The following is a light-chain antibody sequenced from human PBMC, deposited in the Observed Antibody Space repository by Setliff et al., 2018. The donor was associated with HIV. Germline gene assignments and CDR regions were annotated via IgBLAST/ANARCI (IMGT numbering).Light chain of an antibody. CDR1: SSDVGAYNY. V-gene: IGLV2-14*01. Sequence: ALTQPASVSGSPGQSITISCTGTSSDVGAYNYVSWYQQHPGKAPKLIIFEVSNRPSGVSNRFSGSKSGNTASLTISGLQPEDEADYYCCSYTGSSTNTYVFGTGTKVTVL. J-gene: IGLJ1*01. CDR3: CSYTGSSTNTYV. CDR2: EVS.